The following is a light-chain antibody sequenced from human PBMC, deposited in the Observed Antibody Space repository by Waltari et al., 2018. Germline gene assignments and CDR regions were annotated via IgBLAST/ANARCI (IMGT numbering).Light chain of an antibody. V-gene: IGKV3-20*01. CDR2: GAS. CDR1: QSVASTY. CDR3: QQYNTSFT. Sequence: EMVLTQSPGTLSLSPGERATLSCRASQSVASTYFAWYQQRPGQAPRLLIYGASTRATGIPDRFSGSGSGTDFTLTISRLEPEDFAVYFCQQYNTSFTFGPGTKVDIK. J-gene: IGKJ3*01.